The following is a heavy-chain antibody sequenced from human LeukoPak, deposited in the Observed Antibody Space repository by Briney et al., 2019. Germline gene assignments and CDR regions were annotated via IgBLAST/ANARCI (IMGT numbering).Heavy chain of an antibody. CDR1: GFTFSNYG. V-gene: IGHV3-33*06. CDR3: AKVRYYYDSSGYYHPYYFDY. Sequence: GGSLRLSCAASGFTFSNYGMHWVRQAPGKGLEWVSGIWYDARDNYYADSVKGRCTISRDNSKNTLYLQMNSLRAEDTAVYYCAKVRYYYDSSGYYHPYYFDYWGQGTLVTVSS. CDR2: IWYDARDN. J-gene: IGHJ4*02. D-gene: IGHD3-22*01.